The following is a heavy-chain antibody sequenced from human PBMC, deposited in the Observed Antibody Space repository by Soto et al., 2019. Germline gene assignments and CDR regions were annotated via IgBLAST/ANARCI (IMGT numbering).Heavy chain of an antibody. J-gene: IGHJ4*02. Sequence: SETLSLTCRVSGGSFSLSWGLIRQPPGKGLEWIGSVSYSGITYYNPSLKSRVFISLLSSSGQFSLELSSVTAADTAVYYCTRGLITGSSYSGGWYYFDSWGQGTLVTVSS. V-gene: IGHV4-39*07. D-gene: IGHD1-26*01. CDR3: TRGLITGSSYSGGWYYFDS. CDR1: GGSFSLS. CDR2: VSYSGIT.